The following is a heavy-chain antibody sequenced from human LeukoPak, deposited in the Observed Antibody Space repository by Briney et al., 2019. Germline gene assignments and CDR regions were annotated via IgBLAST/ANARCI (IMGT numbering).Heavy chain of an antibody. CDR1: GGSISSGGYY. CDR3: ATTWAASGAQYFQH. D-gene: IGHD2-15*01. Sequence: SETLSLTRTVSGGSISSGGYYWSWIRQPPGKGLEWIGYIYYSGSTNYNPSLKSRVSISVDTSKNQFSLNLRSVTAADTAVYYCATTWAASGAQYFQHWGQGTLVTVSS. V-gene: IGHV4-61*08. CDR2: IYYSGST. J-gene: IGHJ1*01.